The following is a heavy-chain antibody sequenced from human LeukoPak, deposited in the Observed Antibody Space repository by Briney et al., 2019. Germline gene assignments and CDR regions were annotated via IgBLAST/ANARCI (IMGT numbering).Heavy chain of an antibody. CDR1: GFPFSSYG. J-gene: IGHJ4*02. CDR2: ISYDGSNK. D-gene: IGHD6-19*01. Sequence: TGGSLRLSCAAPGFPFSSYGMHWVRQAPGKGLEWVAVISYDGSNKYYADSVKGRFTISRDNSKNTLYLQMNSLRAEDTAVYYCAKGGYSSGWTFDYWGQGTLVTVSS. CDR3: AKGGYSSGWTFDY. V-gene: IGHV3-30*18.